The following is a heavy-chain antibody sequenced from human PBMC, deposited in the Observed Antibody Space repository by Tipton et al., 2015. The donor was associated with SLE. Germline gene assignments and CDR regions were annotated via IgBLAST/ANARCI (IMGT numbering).Heavy chain of an antibody. CDR1: GGSISSGDYH. CDR2: LHFTGIS. V-gene: IGHV4-39*07. CDR3: AKDPEDYFDC. J-gene: IGHJ4*02. Sequence: TLSLTCTVSGGSISSGDYHWSWIRQPAGKGLEWIGSLHFTGISYYNPSLKSRVTISVDTSRNQFSLNLSSVTAADTAVYYCAKDPEDYFDCWGPGSLVTVSS.